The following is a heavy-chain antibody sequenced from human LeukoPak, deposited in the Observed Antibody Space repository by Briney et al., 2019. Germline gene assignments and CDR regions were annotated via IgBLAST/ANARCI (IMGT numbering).Heavy chain of an antibody. J-gene: IGHJ4*02. D-gene: IGHD7-27*01. CDR2: MSPNSGDT. CDR1: GYTFTSYD. V-gene: IGHV1-8*01. CDR3: ARGPPNWGYDY. Sequence: ASVKVSCKASGYTFTSYDFNWVRRATGQRPEWMGWMSPNSGDTGYAQKFQDRVTMTRNTSISTAYMELSSLRSDDTAVYYCARGPPNWGYDYWGPGTLVTVSS.